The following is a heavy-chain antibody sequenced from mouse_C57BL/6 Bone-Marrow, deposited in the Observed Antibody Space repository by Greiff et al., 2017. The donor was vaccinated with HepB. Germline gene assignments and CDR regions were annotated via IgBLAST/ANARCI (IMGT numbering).Heavy chain of an antibody. CDR2: IRNKANNHAT. V-gene: IGHV6-6*01. CDR1: GFTFSDAW. Sequence: EVKLVESGGGLVQPGGSMKLSCAASGFTFSDAWMDWVRQSPEKGLEWVAEIRNKANNHATYYAESVKGRFTISRDDSKSSVYLQMNSLRAEDTGIYYCTRGGLYYYGSSYGFAYWGQGTLVTVPA. D-gene: IGHD1-1*01. J-gene: IGHJ3*01. CDR3: TRGGLYYYGSSYGFAY.